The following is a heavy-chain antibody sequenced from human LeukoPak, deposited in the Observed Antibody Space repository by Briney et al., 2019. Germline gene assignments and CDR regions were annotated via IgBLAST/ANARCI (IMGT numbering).Heavy chain of an antibody. Sequence: ASVKVSCKASGYTFTSYGITWVRQAPGQGLEWTGWISVYNGNTHYAQKFQDRVTMATDTSTSTTYMELRSLRSDDTAVYYCARGDMVRGVDYWGQGTLVTVSS. J-gene: IGHJ4*02. V-gene: IGHV1-18*01. D-gene: IGHD3-10*01. CDR2: ISVYNGNT. CDR1: GYTFTSYG. CDR3: ARGDMVRGVDY.